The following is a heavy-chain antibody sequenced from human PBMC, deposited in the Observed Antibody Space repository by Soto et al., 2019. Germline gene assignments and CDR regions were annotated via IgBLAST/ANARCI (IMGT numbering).Heavy chain of an antibody. CDR2: ISWNSGSI. J-gene: IGHJ6*03. V-gene: IGHV3-9*01. CDR3: AKDSVVVVAGDYYYYYMDV. D-gene: IGHD2-15*01. Sequence: EVQLVESGGGLVQPGRSLRLSCAASGFTFDDYAMHWVWQAPGKGLEWVSGISWNSGSIGYADSVKGRFTISRDNAKNSLYLQMNSLRAEDTALYYCAKDSVVVVAGDYYYYYMDVWGKGTTVTVSS. CDR1: GFTFDDYA.